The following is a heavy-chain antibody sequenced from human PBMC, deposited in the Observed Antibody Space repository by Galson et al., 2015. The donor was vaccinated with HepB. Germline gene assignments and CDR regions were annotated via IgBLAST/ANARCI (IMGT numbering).Heavy chain of an antibody. CDR3: ARDRPPRRVIVVVTASDAFDI. CDR2: IKEDGSEK. D-gene: IGHD2-21*02. J-gene: IGHJ3*02. V-gene: IGHV3-7*01. CDR1: GFTFSSHW. Sequence: SLRLSCAASGFTFSSHWMNWVRQDPGKGLEWVANIKEDGSEKYYVDSVKGRFTISRDNAKNSLYLQMNSLRAEDTAVYYCARDRPPRRVIVVVTASDAFDIWGQGTMVTVSS.